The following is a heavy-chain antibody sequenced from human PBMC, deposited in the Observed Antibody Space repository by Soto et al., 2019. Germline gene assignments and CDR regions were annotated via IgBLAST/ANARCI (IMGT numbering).Heavy chain of an antibody. D-gene: IGHD4-17*01. CDR2: INPSGGST. V-gene: IGHV1-46*01. J-gene: IGHJ5*02. Sequence: GASVKVSCKASGYTFTSYYMHWVRQAPGQGLEWMGIINPSGGSTSYAQKFQGSVTMTRDTSTSTVYMELSSLRSEDTAVYYCARAMTTVTKRARESDNWFDPWGQGTLVTVSS. CDR1: GYTFTSYY. CDR3: ARAMTTVTKRARESDNWFDP.